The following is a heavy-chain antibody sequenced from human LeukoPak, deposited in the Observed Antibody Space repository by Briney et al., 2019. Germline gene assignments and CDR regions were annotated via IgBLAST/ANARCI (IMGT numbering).Heavy chain of an antibody. D-gene: IGHD5-18*01. CDR2: IYSGGST. Sequence: PGGSLRLSCAASEFSVGSNYMTWVRQAPGKGLEWVSLIYSGGSTYYADSVKGRLTISRDNSKNTLYLQMNSLRAEDTAVYYCAKDRRYGWAFDIWGQGTMVTVSS. CDR1: EFSVGSNY. CDR3: AKDRRYGWAFDI. J-gene: IGHJ3*02. V-gene: IGHV3-66*02.